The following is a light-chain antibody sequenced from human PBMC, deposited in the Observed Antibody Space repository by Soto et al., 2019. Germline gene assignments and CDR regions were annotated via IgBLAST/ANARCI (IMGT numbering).Light chain of an antibody. V-gene: IGKV3-15*01. CDR3: QQYNKWPPT. CDR2: AAS. Sequence: EIVMTQSPATLSVSAGERATLSCRASQSVYSNLAWYQQKPGQAPRLLIYAASTRATGIPARFSGSGSGTEFTLTISSLQSEDFAVHYCQQYNKWPPTFGGGTKVEIK. CDR1: QSVYSN. J-gene: IGKJ4*01.